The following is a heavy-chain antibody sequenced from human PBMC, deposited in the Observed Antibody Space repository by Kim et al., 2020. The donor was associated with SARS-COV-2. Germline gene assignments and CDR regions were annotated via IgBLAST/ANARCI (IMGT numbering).Heavy chain of an antibody. Sequence: GGSLRLSCAASGFTFSGYEMNWVRQAPGKGLEWVSYISDGGRTIYYADSVKGRFTISRDNAKNSLYLQMNNLRAEDTAIYYCVRDVYYYPMDVWGQGTTVIVSS. CDR3: VRDVYYYPMDV. CDR2: ISDGGRTI. V-gene: IGHV3-48*03. CDR1: GFTFSGYE. J-gene: IGHJ6*02.